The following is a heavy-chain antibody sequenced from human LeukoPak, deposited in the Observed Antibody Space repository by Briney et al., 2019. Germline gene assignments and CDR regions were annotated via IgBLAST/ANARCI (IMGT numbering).Heavy chain of an antibody. Sequence: PGGSLRLSCAASGFTFSSYAMTWVRQAPGKGLEWVSTISGDAGSTFYADSVKGRFTISRDNSKNTLYLLMNSMRAEDTAVYYCAKAPTGIYCWGQGILVTVSS. D-gene: IGHD3-10*01. V-gene: IGHV3-23*01. J-gene: IGHJ4*02. CDR2: ISGDAGST. CDR1: GFTFSSYA. CDR3: AKAPTGIYC.